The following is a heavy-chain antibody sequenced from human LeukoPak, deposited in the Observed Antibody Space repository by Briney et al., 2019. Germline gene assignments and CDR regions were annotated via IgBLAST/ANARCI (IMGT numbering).Heavy chain of an antibody. CDR3: AREREWDYGDYSDAFDI. V-gene: IGHV4-59*01. D-gene: IGHD4-17*01. CDR2: IYYSGST. Sequence: PSGTLSLTCTVSGGSISSYYWSWIRQPPGKGLEWIGYIYYSGSTNYNPSLKSRVTISVDTSKNQFSLKLSSVTAADTAVYYCAREREWDYGDYSDAFDIWGQGTMVTVSS. CDR1: GGSISSYY. J-gene: IGHJ3*02.